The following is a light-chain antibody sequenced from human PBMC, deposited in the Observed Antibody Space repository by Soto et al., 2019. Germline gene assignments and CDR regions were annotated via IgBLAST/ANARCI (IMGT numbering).Light chain of an antibody. Sequence: EIVLTQSPGTLSLSPGERATLSCRASQSVSSSYLAWYQQKTGQAPRLLIYGASSRATGIPDRFSGSGSGTDFTLTISRLEPKDFAVYYCQQYGSSPLYTFGQGTKLEIK. CDR3: QQYGSSPLYT. CDR1: QSVSSSY. V-gene: IGKV3-20*01. CDR2: GAS. J-gene: IGKJ2*01.